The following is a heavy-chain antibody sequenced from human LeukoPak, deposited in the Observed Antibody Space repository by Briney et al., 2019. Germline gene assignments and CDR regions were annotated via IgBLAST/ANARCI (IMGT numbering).Heavy chain of an antibody. J-gene: IGHJ4*02. CDR1: GYTFTSYA. CDR3: AREGDGYSSGWPTTYYFDY. D-gene: IGHD6-19*01. CDR2: INTNTGNP. V-gene: IGHV7-4-1*02. Sequence: GASVKVSCKASGYTFTSYAMNWVRQAPGQGLEWMGWINTNTGNPRYAQGFTGRFVFSLDTSVSTAYLQISSLKAEDTAVYYCAREGDGYSSGWPTTYYFDYWGQGTLVTVSS.